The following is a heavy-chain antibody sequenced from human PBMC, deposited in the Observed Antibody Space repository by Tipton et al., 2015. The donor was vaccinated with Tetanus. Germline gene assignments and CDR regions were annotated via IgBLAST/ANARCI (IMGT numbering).Heavy chain of an antibody. CDR3: ARGRGLGPHEYFEH. CDR1: GYTFTHYG. J-gene: IGHJ5*02. V-gene: IGHV1-18*01. D-gene: IGHD3/OR15-3a*01. Sequence: QMQLVQSGAEVKKPGTSVKVSCKASGYTFTHYGVNWVRQAPGQVLERMGWISPFNENVNYAEKFQGKLTMTTDRSTATVYMDLRSLRSDDTAVYYCARGRGLGPHEYFEHWGQGTLVTVSS. CDR2: ISPFNENV.